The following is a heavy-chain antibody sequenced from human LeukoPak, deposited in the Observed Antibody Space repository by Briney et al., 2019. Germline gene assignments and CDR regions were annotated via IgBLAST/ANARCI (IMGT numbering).Heavy chain of an antibody. CDR2: IYSGGST. Sequence: GGSLRLSCAASGFTVSSNYMSWVRQAPGKGLEWVSVIYSGGSTYYADSVKGRFTISRDNSKNTLYLQMNSLRAEDTAVYYCAREVAVAGLYYFDYWGQGTLVTVSS. CDR1: GFTVSSNY. D-gene: IGHD6-19*01. CDR3: AREVAVAGLYYFDY. J-gene: IGHJ4*02. V-gene: IGHV3-66*01.